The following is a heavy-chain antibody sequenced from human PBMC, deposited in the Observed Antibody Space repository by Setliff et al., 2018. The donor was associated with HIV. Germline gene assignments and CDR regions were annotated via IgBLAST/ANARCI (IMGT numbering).Heavy chain of an antibody. D-gene: IGHD2-8*02. V-gene: IGHV4-34*01. CDR3: ARVSKTYWYSIPRDYYYHMDV. J-gene: IGHJ6*03. CDR1: GGSFSDYY. CDR2: INHSGRT. Sequence: SETLSLTCAVYGGSFSDYYWSWIRQPPGKELEWIGEINHSGRTIQSPSLGSRVTISIDTSKNQFSLKLSSVSAADTAVYYCARVSKTYWYSIPRDYYYHMDVWGKGTTVTVSS.